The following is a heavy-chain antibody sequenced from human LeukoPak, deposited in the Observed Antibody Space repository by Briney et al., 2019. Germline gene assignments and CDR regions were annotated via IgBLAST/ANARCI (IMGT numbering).Heavy chain of an antibody. Sequence: GGSLRLSCAASGFTFSSYAMSWVRQAPGKGLEWVSAISGSGGSTYYADSVKGRFTISRDNSKNTLYLQMNSLRAEDTAVYYRAKDLYLSGYVGFSAYWGQGTLVTVSS. CDR2: ISGSGGST. J-gene: IGHJ4*02. CDR3: AKDLYLSGYVGFSAY. D-gene: IGHD5-12*01. CDR1: GFTFSSYA. V-gene: IGHV3-23*01.